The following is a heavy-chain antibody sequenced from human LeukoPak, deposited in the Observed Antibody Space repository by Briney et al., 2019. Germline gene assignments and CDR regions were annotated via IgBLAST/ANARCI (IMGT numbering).Heavy chain of an antibody. CDR2: INAGNGNT. CDR1: GYTFTSYA. V-gene: IGHV1-3*01. J-gene: IGHJ3*02. D-gene: IGHD1-26*01. CDR3: ARSLYSGSYLAAFDI. Sequence: ASVKVSCKASGYTFTSYAMHWVRQAPGQRLEWMGWINAGNGNTKYSQKFQGRVTITRDTSASTAYMELGSLRSEDTAVYYCARSLYSGSYLAAFDIWGQGTMVTVSS.